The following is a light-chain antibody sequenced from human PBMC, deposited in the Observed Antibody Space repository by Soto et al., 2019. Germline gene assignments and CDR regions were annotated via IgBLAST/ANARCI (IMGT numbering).Light chain of an antibody. CDR2: AAS. V-gene: IGKV3-15*01. CDR3: QQYNNWS. CDR1: QSVGSN. J-gene: IGKJ5*01. Sequence: VVMTQSPATLSVSPGETATLSCRASQSVGSNLACYQQKPGQAPRLLIYAASTRATGIPARFSGSGSGTEFTLTISSLQSEDFAVYYCQQYNNWSFGQGTRLEIK.